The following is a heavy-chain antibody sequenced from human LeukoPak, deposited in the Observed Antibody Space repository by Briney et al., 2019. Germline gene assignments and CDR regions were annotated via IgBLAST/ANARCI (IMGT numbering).Heavy chain of an antibody. CDR1: EFSVGSNY. J-gene: IGHJ4*02. CDR2: IYSGGST. D-gene: IGHD3-10*01. Sequence: GGSLRLSCAASEFSVGSNYMTWVRQAPGKGLEWVSLIYSGGSTYYADSVKGRFTISRDNSKNTLYLQMNSLRAEDTAVYYCARFRGSGSYGGFGRNYFDYWGQGTLVTVSS. CDR3: ARFRGSGSYGGFGRNYFDY. V-gene: IGHV3-66*01.